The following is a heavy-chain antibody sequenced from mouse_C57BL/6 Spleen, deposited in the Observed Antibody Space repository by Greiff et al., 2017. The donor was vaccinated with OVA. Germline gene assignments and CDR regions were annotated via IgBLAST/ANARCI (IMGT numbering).Heavy chain of an antibody. CDR1: GFTFSDYG. Sequence: DVKLQESGGGLVKPGGSLKLSCAASGFTFSDYGMHWVRQAPEKGLEWVAYISSGSSTIYYADTVKGRFTISRDNAKNTLFLQMTSLRSEDTAMYYCARWAYGSYYFDYWGQGTTLTVSS. CDR2: ISSGSSTI. J-gene: IGHJ2*01. V-gene: IGHV5-17*01. D-gene: IGHD1-1*01. CDR3: ARWAYGSYYFDY.